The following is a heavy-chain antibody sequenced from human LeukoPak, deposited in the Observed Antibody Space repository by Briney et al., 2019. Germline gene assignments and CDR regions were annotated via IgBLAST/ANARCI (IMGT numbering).Heavy chain of an antibody. V-gene: IGHV4-30-4*01. CDR2: IYYSGST. D-gene: IGHD6-13*01. Sequence: SETLSLTCTVSGGSISSGDYYWSWIRQPPGKGLEWIGYIYYSGSTYYSPSLKSRVTISVDTSKNQFSLKLSSVTAADTAVYYCARGGGYSSSLGDYWGQGTLVTVSS. CDR1: GGSISSGDYY. J-gene: IGHJ4*02. CDR3: ARGGGYSSSLGDY.